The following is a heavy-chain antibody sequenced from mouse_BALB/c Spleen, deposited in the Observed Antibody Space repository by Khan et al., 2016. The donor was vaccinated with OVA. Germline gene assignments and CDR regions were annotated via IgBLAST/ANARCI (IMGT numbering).Heavy chain of an antibody. CDR1: GFSLSRYN. V-gene: IGHV2-6-4*01. Sequence: QVRLQQSGPGLVAPSQSLSITCTVSGFSLSRYNIHWVRQPPGKGLEWLGMIWGGGGTDYNSTLKSRLSIRNDNSKSQLLLIMNSLQTDDTAIYYCARAYYKYDGYYAMDYWGQGTSVTVSS. J-gene: IGHJ4*01. CDR3: ARAYYKYDGYYAMDY. D-gene: IGHD2-14*01. CDR2: IWGGGGT.